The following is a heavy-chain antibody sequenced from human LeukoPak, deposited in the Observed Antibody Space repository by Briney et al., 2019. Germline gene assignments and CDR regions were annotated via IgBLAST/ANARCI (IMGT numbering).Heavy chain of an antibody. CDR2: INPRGGST. Sequence: ASVKVSCKASGYTFTPNYMHWVRQAPGQGLEWMGIINPRGGSTTYAQKFQGRLTMTRDTSTSTVYMELSSLRSEDTAVYYCAREDADYTFSFDFWGQGTLVTVSS. CDR3: AREDADYTFSFDF. CDR1: GYTFTPNY. D-gene: IGHD4-17*01. J-gene: IGHJ4*02. V-gene: IGHV1-46*01.